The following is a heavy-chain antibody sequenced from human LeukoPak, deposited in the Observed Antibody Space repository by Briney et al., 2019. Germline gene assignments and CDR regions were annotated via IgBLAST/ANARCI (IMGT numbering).Heavy chain of an antibody. J-gene: IGHJ4*02. V-gene: IGHV3-30*02. Sequence: GGSLRLSCAASGFTFSSYGMHWVRQAPGKGLEWVAFIRYDGSNKYYADSVKGRFTISRDNAKNTLYLQMNSLTAEDTAVYYCTRDRFGSGPLWGQGTLVTVSS. CDR1: GFTFSSYG. D-gene: IGHD3-10*01. CDR2: IRYDGSNK. CDR3: TRDRFGSGPL.